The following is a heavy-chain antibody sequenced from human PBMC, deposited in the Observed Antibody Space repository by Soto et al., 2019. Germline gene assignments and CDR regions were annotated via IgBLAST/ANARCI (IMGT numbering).Heavy chain of an antibody. CDR1: GGTFSSYA. CDR2: IIPIFGTA. D-gene: IGHD3-22*01. Sequence: QVQLVQSGAEVKKPGSSVKVSSKASGGTFSSYAISWVRQAPGQGLEWMGGIIPIFGTANYAQKFQGRVTITADESTSTAYMELSSLRSEDTAVYYCARARYYYDSSGYPAFDYWGQGTLVTVSS. V-gene: IGHV1-69*01. CDR3: ARARYYYDSSGYPAFDY. J-gene: IGHJ4*02.